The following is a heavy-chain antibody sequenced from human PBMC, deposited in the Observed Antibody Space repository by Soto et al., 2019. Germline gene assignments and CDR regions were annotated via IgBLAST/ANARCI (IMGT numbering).Heavy chain of an antibody. V-gene: IGHV5-51*01. Sequence: GESLKISCRTSGYRFTSHWIAWVRQMPGKGLEWMGIIFPSDSDTRYSPSFQGQVTISADRSTSTVFLQWASLKASDTAVYFCARKDKSGYFNWFDPWGQGTLVTVSS. CDR2: IFPSDSDT. CDR1: GYRFTSHW. J-gene: IGHJ5*02. D-gene: IGHD3-22*01. CDR3: ARKDKSGYFNWFDP.